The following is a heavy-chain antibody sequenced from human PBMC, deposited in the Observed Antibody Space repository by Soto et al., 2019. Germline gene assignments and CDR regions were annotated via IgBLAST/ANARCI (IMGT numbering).Heavy chain of an antibody. Sequence: QVQLQESGPGLVKPSETLSLTCTVSGGSISRYYWSWIRQPPGKGLEWIGYMYNTGSTVYNPPFKSRVTKSVDKSKNQFSLKLNSVTAADTAVYYCARDLWGYCGTDCYPLDVWGQGTTVTVSS. CDR1: GGSISRYY. D-gene: IGHD2-21*02. CDR3: ARDLWGYCGTDCYPLDV. CDR2: MYNTGST. J-gene: IGHJ6*02. V-gene: IGHV4-59*01.